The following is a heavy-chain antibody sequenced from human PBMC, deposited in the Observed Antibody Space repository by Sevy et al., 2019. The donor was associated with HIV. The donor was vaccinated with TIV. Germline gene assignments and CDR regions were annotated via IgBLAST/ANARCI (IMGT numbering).Heavy chain of an antibody. CDR3: ATVGYIAAAGLQQDNWFDP. CDR1: GYTLTELS. Sequence: ASVKVSCKVSGYTLTELSMHWVRQAPGKGLEWMGGFDPEDGETIYAQKFQGRVTMTEDTSTETAYAELSSLRSEETAVYYCATVGYIAAAGLQQDNWFDPWGQGTLVTVSS. J-gene: IGHJ5*02. CDR2: FDPEDGET. V-gene: IGHV1-24*01. D-gene: IGHD6-13*01.